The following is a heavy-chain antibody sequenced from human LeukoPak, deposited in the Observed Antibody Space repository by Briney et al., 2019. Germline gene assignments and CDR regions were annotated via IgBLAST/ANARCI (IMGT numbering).Heavy chain of an antibody. V-gene: IGHV3-30*02. Sequence: PGGSLRLSCAASGFTFSSYGMYWVRQAPGKGLEWVAYMRSDGINKYYADSVKGRFTISRDNSKNTLYLQMNSLRGEDTAVYFCAKPSPGAALNYFDYWGQGTLVTVSS. CDR1: GFTFSSYG. D-gene: IGHD4/OR15-4a*01. CDR2: MRSDGINK. CDR3: AKPSPGAALNYFDY. J-gene: IGHJ4*02.